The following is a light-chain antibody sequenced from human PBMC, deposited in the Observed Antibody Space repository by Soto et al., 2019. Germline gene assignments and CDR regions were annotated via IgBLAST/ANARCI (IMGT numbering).Light chain of an antibody. CDR3: QQLNSFPFI. Sequence: DIQLTQSPSFLSASVGDRVTITCRASQAIDTYLAWYQQKPGKAPKLLIYAASLLQSGVPSRFSGSGSGKEFTLTINSLQPEDVASYYCQQLNSFPFIFGQGTRLEIK. V-gene: IGKV1-9*01. CDR2: AAS. J-gene: IGKJ5*01. CDR1: QAIDTY.